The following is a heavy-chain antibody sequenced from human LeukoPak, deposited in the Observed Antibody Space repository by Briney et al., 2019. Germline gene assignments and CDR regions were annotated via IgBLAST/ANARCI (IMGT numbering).Heavy chain of an antibody. J-gene: IGHJ4*02. CDR1: GGTFSGSA. CDR3: TSVLPGYSSGWFD. V-gene: IGHV3-73*01. D-gene: IGHD6-19*01. Sequence: PAGTLRLSCAASGGTFSGSALHWIRQPSGKGLEWVGRIRSKANSYATAYAASVKGMFTITRDYSKHTAYLQMNSLKTEDTAVYYCTSVLPGYSSGWFDWGQGTMVTVSS. CDR2: IRSKANSYAT.